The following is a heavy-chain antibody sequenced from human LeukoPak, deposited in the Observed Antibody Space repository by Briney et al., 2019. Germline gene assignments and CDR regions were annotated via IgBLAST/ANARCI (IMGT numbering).Heavy chain of an antibody. CDR2: IIPIFGTA. J-gene: IGHJ4*02. CDR1: GGTFSSYA. Sequence: ASVKVSCKASGGTFSSYAISWVRQAPGQGLEWMGGIIPIFGTANYAQKLQGRVTMTTDTSTSTAYMELRCLRSDDTAVYYCARTRSGYDLFDYWGQGTLVTVSS. D-gene: IGHD5-12*01. V-gene: IGHV1-69*05. CDR3: ARTRSGYDLFDY.